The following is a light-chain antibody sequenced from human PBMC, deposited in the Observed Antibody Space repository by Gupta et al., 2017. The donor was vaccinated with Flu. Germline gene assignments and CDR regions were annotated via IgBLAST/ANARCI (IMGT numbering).Light chain of an antibody. CDR3: QSYDSSLSGWV. V-gene: IGLV1-40*01. Sequence: QSVLPQPPSVSGAPGQRVAISCTGSSSNIGAGYDVHWYQQLPGTAPKLLIYGNSNRPSGVPDRFSCSKSGTSASLAITGLQAEDEADYYCQSYDSSLSGWVFGGGTKLTVL. J-gene: IGLJ3*02. CDR1: SSNIGAGYD. CDR2: GNS.